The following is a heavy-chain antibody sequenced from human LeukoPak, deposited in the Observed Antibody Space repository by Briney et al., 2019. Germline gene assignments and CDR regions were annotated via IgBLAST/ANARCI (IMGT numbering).Heavy chain of an antibody. J-gene: IGHJ4*02. CDR3: ARRIAGPHYFDY. CDR2: IYPGDSDT. CDR1: PYSFTSSW. V-gene: IGHV5-51*01. D-gene: IGHD2-21*01. Sequence: PWESLNISRTVSPYSFTSSWIGWVRQIPWQGLEWMGIIYPGDSDTRYRPSFQGQVTISADKSISTAYLQWSSLKASDTAMYYCARRIAGPHYFDYWGQGTLVTVSS.